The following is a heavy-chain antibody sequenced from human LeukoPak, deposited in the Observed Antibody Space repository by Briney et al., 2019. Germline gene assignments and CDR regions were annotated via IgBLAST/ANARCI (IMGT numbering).Heavy chain of an antibody. V-gene: IGHV3-33*01. Sequence: PGRSLRLSCAASGFTFSSYGMHWVRQAPGKGLEWVAVIWYDGSNKYYADSVKGRFTISRDNSKNTLYLQMNSLRAEDTAVCYCARDYLDWYFDLWGRGTLVTVSS. J-gene: IGHJ2*01. CDR3: ARDYLDWYFDL. CDR2: IWYDGSNK. CDR1: GFTFSSYG.